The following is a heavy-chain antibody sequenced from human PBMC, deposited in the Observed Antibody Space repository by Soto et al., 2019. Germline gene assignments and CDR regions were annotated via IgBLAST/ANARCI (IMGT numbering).Heavy chain of an antibody. CDR1: GFTFSSYS. D-gene: IGHD3-10*01. CDR2: ISSSSSYI. V-gene: IGHV3-21*01. CDR3: ARDRDVYYYYGMDV. Sequence: LRLSCAASGFTFSSYSMNWVRQAPGKGLEWVSSISSSSSYIYYADSVKGRFTISRDNAKNSLYLQMNSLRAEDTAVYYCARDRDVYYYYGMDVWGQGTTVTVSS. J-gene: IGHJ6*02.